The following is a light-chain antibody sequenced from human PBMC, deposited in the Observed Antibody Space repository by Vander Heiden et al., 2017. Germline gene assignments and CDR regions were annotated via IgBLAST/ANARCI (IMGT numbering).Light chain of an antibody. CDR1: KLGDKY. Sequence: SYDLTQPPSLSVSPGQTASITCSGDKLGDKYACWYQQKPGQSPVRVIYKDSKRSSGIPERFSGSNSGNKATLTISGTQAMDEADYYCQAWDSSTGVFCGGTKLTVL. CDR2: KDS. CDR3: QAWDSSTGV. V-gene: IGLV3-1*01. J-gene: IGLJ2*01.